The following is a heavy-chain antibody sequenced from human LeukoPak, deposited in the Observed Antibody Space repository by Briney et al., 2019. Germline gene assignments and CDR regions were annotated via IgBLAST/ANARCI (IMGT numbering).Heavy chain of an antibody. CDR3: ARDSSSWSSLHDY. J-gene: IGHJ4*02. V-gene: IGHV3-30*03. D-gene: IGHD6-13*01. CDR1: GFTFTSYG. CDR2: ISYDGSDQ. Sequence: GGSLRLSCAASGFTFTSYGMHWVRQAPGKGLEWVAVISYDGSDQYYADSVKGRFTISRDNSKNTLHLQMNSLRAEDTAVYYCARDSSSWSSLHDYWGQGTLVTVSS.